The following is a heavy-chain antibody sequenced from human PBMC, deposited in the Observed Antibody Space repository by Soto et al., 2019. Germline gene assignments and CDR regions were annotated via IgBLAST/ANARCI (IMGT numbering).Heavy chain of an antibody. CDR1: GGSISSGDYY. V-gene: IGHV4-30-4*01. J-gene: IGHJ5*02. CDR3: ASLKLGYSTFDP. CDR2: IYYSGST. Sequence: SGTLSPTCTLSGGSISSGDYYWSWFRQPPGKGLEWIGYIYYSGSTYYNPSLKSRVTISVDTSKNQFSLKLSSVTAADTAVYYCASLKLGYSTFDPWGQGTLVTVS. D-gene: IGHD5-18*01.